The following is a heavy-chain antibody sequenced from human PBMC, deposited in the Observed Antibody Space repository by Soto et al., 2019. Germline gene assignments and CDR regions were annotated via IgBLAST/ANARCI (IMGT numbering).Heavy chain of an antibody. J-gene: IGHJ6*02. V-gene: IGHV1-18*01. CDR1: GYTFTRYG. Sequence: QVHLVQSGAEVKKPGASVKVSCKTSGYTFTRYGISWVRQAPGQGLEWLGWISGYDGRTNLAQKVQDRVTMTTDTYTSTVYMELRSLRSDDTAVYYCAREGDVPYYYYGMDVWGQGTTVTVSS. CDR3: AREGDVPYYYYGMDV. CDR2: ISGYDGRT. D-gene: IGHD2-21*02.